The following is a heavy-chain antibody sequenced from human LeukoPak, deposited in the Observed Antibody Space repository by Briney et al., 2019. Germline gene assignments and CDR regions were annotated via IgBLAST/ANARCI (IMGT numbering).Heavy chain of an antibody. D-gene: IGHD6-19*01. V-gene: IGHV3-23*01. CDR2: ISGSGGNT. Sequence: PGGSLRLSCAASRFTFSTYAVSWVRQAPGKGLEWVSLISGSGGNTYYADSVKGRFTISRDNSKNTLYLQMDSLRAEDTAIYYCAKKVSSSGGPYYSDYWGQGTLVTVSS. CDR1: RFTFSTYA. J-gene: IGHJ4*02. CDR3: AKKVSSSGGPYYSDY.